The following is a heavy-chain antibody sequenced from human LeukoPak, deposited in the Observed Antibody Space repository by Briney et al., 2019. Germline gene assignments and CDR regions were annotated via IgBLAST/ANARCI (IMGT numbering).Heavy chain of an antibody. CDR3: ARGDYYDRAFDV. CDR2: INEAGVEK. D-gene: IGHD3-22*01. V-gene: IGHV3-7*03. Sequence: GGSLRLSCEASEFTFSSYWMHWVRQPPGKGLEWVANINEAGVEKYHVDSVKGRFTIFRDNAKNSLYLQMNNLRAEDTAVYYCARGDYYDRAFDVWGQGTMVTVS. CDR1: EFTFSSYW. J-gene: IGHJ3*01.